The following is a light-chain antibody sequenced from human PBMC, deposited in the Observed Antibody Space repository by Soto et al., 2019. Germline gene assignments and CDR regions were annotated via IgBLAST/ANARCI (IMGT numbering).Light chain of an antibody. J-gene: IGLJ2*01. Sequence: QSVLTQPPSVSGAPGQRVTISCTGSSYNIGAGYDVHWYQQLPGTAPKLLIYGNSNRPSGVPDRFSGSKSGTSASLAITGLQAEDEADYYCQSYDSSPSVVVFGGGTKLTVL. CDR3: QSYDSSPSVVV. CDR2: GNS. V-gene: IGLV1-40*01. CDR1: SYNIGAGYD.